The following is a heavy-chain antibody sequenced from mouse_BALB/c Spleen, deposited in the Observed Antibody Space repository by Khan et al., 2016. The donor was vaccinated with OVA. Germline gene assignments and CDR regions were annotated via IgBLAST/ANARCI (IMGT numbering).Heavy chain of an antibody. CDR3: ARSLYYSDSYAMDY. J-gene: IGHJ4*01. CDR2: ISSTGST. CDR1: GYSITSDFA. V-gene: IGHV3-2*02. D-gene: IGHD2-13*01. Sequence: VKLEESGPGLVKPSQSLSLTCPVTGYSITSDFAWNWIRQFPGNKLEWMGYISSTGSTSYSPSLKSRISITRDTSKNQFFLHLNSVTTEDTATYYCARSLYYSDSYAMDYWGQGTSVTVSS.